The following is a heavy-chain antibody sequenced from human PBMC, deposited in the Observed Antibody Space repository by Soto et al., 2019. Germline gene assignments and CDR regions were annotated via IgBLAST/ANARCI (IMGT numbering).Heavy chain of an antibody. CDR1: GGTFSSYA. Sequence: SVKVSCKASGGTFSSYAISWVRQAPGQGLGWMGGIIPIFGTANYAQKFQGRVTITADESTSTAYMELSSLRSEDTAVYYCARDGGNSSSSVRYYYYYYGMDVWGQGTTVTVSS. V-gene: IGHV1-69*13. J-gene: IGHJ6*02. CDR3: ARDGGNSSSSVRYYYYYYGMDV. D-gene: IGHD6-6*01. CDR2: IIPIFGTA.